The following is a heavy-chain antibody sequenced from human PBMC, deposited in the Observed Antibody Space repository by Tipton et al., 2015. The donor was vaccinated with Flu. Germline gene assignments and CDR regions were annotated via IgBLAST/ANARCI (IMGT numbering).Heavy chain of an antibody. Sequence: TLSLTCTVSGGSISSSSYYWGWIRQPPGKGLEWIGSIYYSGSTNYNPSLKSRVTISVDTSKNQFSLKLSSVTAADTAVYYCASYIRFLEWFNWGQGTLVTVSS. CDR1: GGSISSSSYY. CDR3: ASYIRFLEWFN. J-gene: IGHJ4*02. CDR2: IYYSGST. D-gene: IGHD3-3*01. V-gene: IGHV4-39*07.